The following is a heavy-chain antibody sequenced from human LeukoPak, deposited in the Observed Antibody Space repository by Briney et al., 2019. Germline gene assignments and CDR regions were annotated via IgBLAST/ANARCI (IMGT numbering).Heavy chain of an antibody. CDR2: ISWNSGSI. Sequence: GRSLRLSCAASGFTFDDYAMHWVRQGPGKGLGLVSGISWNSGSIDYADSVKGRFTISRDNAKNSLYLQMNSLRAEDTALYYCAKDSAYCSSSSCYGYSDAFDIWGQGTMVTVSS. CDR3: AKDSAYCSSSSCYGYSDAFDI. V-gene: IGHV3-9*01. CDR1: GFTFDDYA. J-gene: IGHJ3*02. D-gene: IGHD2-2*01.